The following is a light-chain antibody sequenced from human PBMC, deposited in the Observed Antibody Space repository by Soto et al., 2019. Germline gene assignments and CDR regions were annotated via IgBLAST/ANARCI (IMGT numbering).Light chain of an antibody. Sequence: EIVLPQSPATLSLSPGESSTLSRRASQSVSSYLAWYQQKPGQAPRLLIYDASNRATGIPARFSGSGSGTDFTLTISSLEPEDFAVYYCKQYGSSGTVGQGTKVAIK. J-gene: IGKJ1*01. CDR1: QSVSSY. CDR2: DAS. V-gene: IGKV3-11*01. CDR3: KQYGSSGT.